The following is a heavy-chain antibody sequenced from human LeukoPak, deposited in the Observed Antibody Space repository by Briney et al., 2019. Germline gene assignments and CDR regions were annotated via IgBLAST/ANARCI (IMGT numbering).Heavy chain of an antibody. D-gene: IGHD2-21*02. V-gene: IGHV1-18*01. CDR1: GYTFTSYG. Sequence: ASVTVSCKASGYTFTSYGISWVRQAPGQRPEWMGWINTDNGNTKYAQKFQGRVTMTTDTSTSTAYMELSSLRSDDTAVYYCARKGCTGDCYRFDPWGQGTLVTVSS. CDR2: INTDNGNT. J-gene: IGHJ5*02. CDR3: ARKGCTGDCYRFDP.